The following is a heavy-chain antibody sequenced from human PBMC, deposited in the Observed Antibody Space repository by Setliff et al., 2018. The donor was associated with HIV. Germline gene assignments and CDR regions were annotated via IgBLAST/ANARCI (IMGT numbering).Heavy chain of an antibody. CDR2: IYHSGNT. J-gene: IGHJ6*02. CDR3: ARGHCSGTNCYGVDYYGMDV. Sequence: ASETLSLTCAVSGGSISSGYYWGWIRQPPGKGLEWIGHIYHSGNTYYSPSLKSRVTMSVDTSENQFSVKLTSVTAADTAVYYCARGHCSGTNCYGVDYYGMDVWGQGTTVTVSS. CDR1: GGSISSGYY. V-gene: IGHV4-38-2*01. D-gene: IGHD2-2*01.